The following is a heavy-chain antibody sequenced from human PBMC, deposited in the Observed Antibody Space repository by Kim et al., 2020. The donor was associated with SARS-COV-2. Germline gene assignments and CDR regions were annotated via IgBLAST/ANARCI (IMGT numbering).Heavy chain of an antibody. CDR1: GGSISCSSYY. J-gene: IGHJ5*02. Sequence: SETLSLTCTVSGGSISCSSYYWGWIRQPPGKGLEWIGSIYYSGSTYYNPSHKSRVTIPVDTSKNQFSLKLSSVTAADTAVYYCGRQPAGYSSGWYWWFDPWGQGTLVTVSS. D-gene: IGHD6-19*01. CDR3: GRQPAGYSSGWYWWFDP. V-gene: IGHV4-39*01. CDR2: IYYSGST.